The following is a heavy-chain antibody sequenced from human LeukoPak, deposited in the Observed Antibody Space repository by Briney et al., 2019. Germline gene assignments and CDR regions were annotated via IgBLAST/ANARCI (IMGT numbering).Heavy chain of an antibody. D-gene: IGHD2-15*01. V-gene: IGHV3-23*01. CDR1: GFTFSDYA. CDR3: ARGAYCSGGSCYRNWFDP. J-gene: IGHJ5*02. Sequence: GGSLRLSCAASGFTFSDYAMSWVRQAPEKGLEWVSTISHVGGTYYADSVRGRFTISRDDSKNTLYLQMNSLRPDDTAVYYCARGAYCSGGSCYRNWFDPWGQGTLVTVSS. CDR2: ISHVGGT.